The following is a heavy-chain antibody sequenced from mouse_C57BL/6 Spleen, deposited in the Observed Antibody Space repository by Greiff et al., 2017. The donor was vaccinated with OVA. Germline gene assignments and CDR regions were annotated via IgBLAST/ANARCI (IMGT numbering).Heavy chain of an antibody. V-gene: IGHV1-5*01. J-gene: IGHJ4*01. CDR1: GYTFTSYW. CDR3: TREGYDYEREAMDY. Sequence: VQLQQSGTVLARPGASVKMSCKTSGYTFTSYWMHWVKQRPGQGLEWIGAIYPGNSDTSYNQKFKGKAKLTAVTSASTAYLELSSLTNEDSAVYYCTREGYDYEREAMDYWGQGTSVTVSS. D-gene: IGHD2-4*01. CDR2: IYPGNSDT.